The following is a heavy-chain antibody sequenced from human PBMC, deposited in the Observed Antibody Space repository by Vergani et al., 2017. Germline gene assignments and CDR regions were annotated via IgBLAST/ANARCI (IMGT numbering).Heavy chain of an antibody. CDR1: GFTFSSYG. J-gene: IGHJ4*02. D-gene: IGHD3-9*01. CDR2: ISYDGSNK. V-gene: IGHV3-30*18. Sequence: QVQLVESGGGVVQPGRSLRLSCAASGFTFSSYGMHWVRQAPGKGLEWVAVISYDGSNKYYADSVKGRFTISRDNSKNTLYLQMNSLRAEDTAVYYCAKWPRYYDILNRSDWGQGTLVTVSS. CDR3: AKWPRYYDILNRSD.